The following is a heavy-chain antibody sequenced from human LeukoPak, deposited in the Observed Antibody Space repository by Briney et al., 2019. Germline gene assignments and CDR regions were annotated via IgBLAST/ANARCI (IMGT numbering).Heavy chain of an antibody. V-gene: IGHV3-21*01. CDR1: GFTFSSYS. J-gene: IGHJ4*02. CDR2: ISTSSSYI. Sequence: GGSLRLSCAASGFTFSSYSMNWVRQAPGRGLEWVSSISTSSSYIYYADSVKGRFTISRDNAKNSLYLQMNSLRVEDTAVYYCARPSNEGQWLVGQGVDYWGQGTLATVSS. D-gene: IGHD6-19*01. CDR3: ARPSNEGQWLVGQGVDY.